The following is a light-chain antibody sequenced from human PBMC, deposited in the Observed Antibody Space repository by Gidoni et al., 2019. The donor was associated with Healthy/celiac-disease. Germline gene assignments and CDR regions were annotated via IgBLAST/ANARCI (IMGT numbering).Light chain of an antibody. CDR3: QQYNSYWT. J-gene: IGKJ1*01. V-gene: IGKV1-5*01. Sequence: DIQITQSPSTLSASVGDRVTITCRGSQSISSWLAWYQKKPRKAPKLLIYDASSSESGVPSRFSGSGSGTEFTITISSLQPDDFATYYCQQYNSYWTFXXXTKVEIK. CDR1: QSISSW. CDR2: DAS.